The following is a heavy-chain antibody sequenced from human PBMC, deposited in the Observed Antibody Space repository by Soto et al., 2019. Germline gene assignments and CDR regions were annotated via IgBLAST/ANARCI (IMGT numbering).Heavy chain of an antibody. Sequence: PSLTCAVSGGSISSGGYSWSWIRQPPGKGLEWIGYIYHSGSTYYNPSLKSRVTISVDRSKNQFSLKLSSVTAADTAVYYCARGYGSGSHYPDYYYYYGMDVWGQGTKVTVYS. CDR3: ARGYGSGSHYPDYYYYYGMDV. V-gene: IGHV4-30-2*01. D-gene: IGHD3-10*01. CDR2: IYHSGST. CDR1: GGSISSGGYS. J-gene: IGHJ6*02.